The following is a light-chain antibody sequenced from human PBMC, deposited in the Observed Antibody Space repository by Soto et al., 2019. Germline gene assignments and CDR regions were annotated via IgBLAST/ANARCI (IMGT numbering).Light chain of an antibody. Sequence: QSVLTQPASVSGSRGQSITISCTGTSSNVGSYNFVSWYRQYPGKAPELIIYEVSQRPSTFFNRFSGSKSGNTASLTISGLQSDDEAEYYCCSYAGNNALVFGGGTKVTVL. CDR3: CSYAGNNALV. CDR2: EVS. V-gene: IGLV2-23*02. J-gene: IGLJ3*02. CDR1: SSNVGSYNF.